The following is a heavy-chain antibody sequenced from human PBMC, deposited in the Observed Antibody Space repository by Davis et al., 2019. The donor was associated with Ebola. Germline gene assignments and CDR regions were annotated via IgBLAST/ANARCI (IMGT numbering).Heavy chain of an antibody. Sequence: MPSETLSLTCIVSGGSMTGSYWSWLWQTPEKGLEWIAYGYHYGGTDYSPSLKSRVTISIDRSKNQFSLKLTSVTAADSALYYCARYDFGSGSFDFWGQGTLVTVSS. CDR3: ARYDFGSGSFDF. CDR2: GYHYGGT. J-gene: IGHJ4*02. CDR1: GGSMTGSY. D-gene: IGHD3-10*01. V-gene: IGHV4-59*01.